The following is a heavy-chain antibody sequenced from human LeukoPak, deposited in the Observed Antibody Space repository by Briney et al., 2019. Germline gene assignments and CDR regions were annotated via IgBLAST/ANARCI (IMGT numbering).Heavy chain of an antibody. D-gene: IGHD4-23*01. J-gene: IGHJ5*02. CDR2: IYHSGST. CDR1: GYSISSGYY. CDR3: ARDEAVVTGNNWFDP. V-gene: IGHV4-38-2*02. Sequence: SETLSLTCTVSGYSISSGYYWGWIRQPPGKGLEWIGSIYHSGSTYYNPSLKSRVTISVDTSKNQFSLKLSSVTAADTAVYYCARDEAVVTGNNWFDPWGRGTLVTVSS.